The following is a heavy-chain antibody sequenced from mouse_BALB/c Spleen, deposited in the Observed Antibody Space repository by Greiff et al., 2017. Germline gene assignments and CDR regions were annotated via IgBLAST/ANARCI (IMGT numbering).Heavy chain of an antibody. D-gene: IGHD2-4*01. CDR1: GFTFSSYT. V-gene: IGHV5-6-4*01. J-gene: IGHJ3*01. CDR3: TRDYDYGGGFAY. Sequence: DVQLVESGGGLVKPGGSLKLSCAASGFTFSSYTMSWVRQTPEKRLEWVATISSGGSYTYYPDSVKGRFTISRDNAKNTLYLQMSSLKSEDTAMYYCTRDYDYGGGFAYWGQGTLVTVSA. CDR2: ISSGGSYT.